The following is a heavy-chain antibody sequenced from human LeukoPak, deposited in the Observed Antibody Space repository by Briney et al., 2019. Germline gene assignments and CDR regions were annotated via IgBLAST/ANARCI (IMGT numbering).Heavy chain of an antibody. CDR2: IIPIFGTA. V-gene: IGHV1-69*05. D-gene: IGHD3-22*01. Sequence: SVKVSCKASGGTFSSYAISGVRQAPGQGLEWMGGIIPIFGTANYAQKFQGRVTITTDESTSTAYMELSSLRSEDTAVYYCARQTGYYYDSSGFDYWGQGTLVTVSS. CDR3: ARQTGYYYDSSGFDY. CDR1: GGTFSSYA. J-gene: IGHJ4*02.